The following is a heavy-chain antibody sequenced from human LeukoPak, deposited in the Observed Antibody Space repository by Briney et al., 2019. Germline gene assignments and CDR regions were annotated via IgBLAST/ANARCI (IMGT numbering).Heavy chain of an antibody. V-gene: IGHV7-4-1*02. Sequence: ASVKVSFKASGYTFTSYAMNWVRQAPGQGLEWMGWINTNTGNLTYAQGFTGRFVFSLDTSVSTAYLQISSLKAEDTAVYYCARGLEQQLPPDWGQGTLVTVSS. J-gene: IGHJ4*02. CDR1: GYTFTSYA. CDR3: ARGLEQQLPPD. D-gene: IGHD6-13*01. CDR2: INTNTGNL.